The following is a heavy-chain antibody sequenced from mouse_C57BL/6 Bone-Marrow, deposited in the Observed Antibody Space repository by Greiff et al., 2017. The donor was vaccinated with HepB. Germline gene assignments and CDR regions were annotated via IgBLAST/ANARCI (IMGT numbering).Heavy chain of an antibody. V-gene: IGHV5-15*01. CDR1: GFTFSDYG. CDR3: ARHGTTGAMDY. Sequence: EVKLMEPGGGLVQPGGSLKLSCAASGFTFSDYGMAWVRQAPRKGPEWVAFISNLAYSIYYADTVTGRFTISRENAKNTLYLEMSSLRSEDTAMYYCARHGTTGAMDYWGQGTSVTVSS. J-gene: IGHJ4*01. CDR2: ISNLAYSI. D-gene: IGHD1-1*01.